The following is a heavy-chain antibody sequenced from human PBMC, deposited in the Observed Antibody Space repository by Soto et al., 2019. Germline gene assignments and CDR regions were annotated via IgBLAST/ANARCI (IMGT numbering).Heavy chain of an antibody. J-gene: IGHJ5*02. CDR1: GVSVTNGDYY. V-gene: IGHV4-30-4*01. CDR2: IYYTETT. CDR3: ARHRRGRYWFDP. Sequence: SETLSLTCAVSGVSVTNGDYYWTWMRQSPGKGLEWIGNIYYTETTNYNPSLNSRLSISIDTSRNQFSLQLTSVTAADTAIYYCARHRRGRYWFDPWGQGTLVTVSS.